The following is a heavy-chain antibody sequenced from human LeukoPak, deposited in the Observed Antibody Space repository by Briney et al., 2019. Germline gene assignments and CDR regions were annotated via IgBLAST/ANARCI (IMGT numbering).Heavy chain of an antibody. J-gene: IGHJ4*02. CDR2: ISRSSSTI. V-gene: IGHV3-48*01. Sequence: AGGSLRLSCAASGFTFSSYSTNWVRQAPGKGLEWVSYISRSSSTIYYADSVKGRFTTSRDNAKNSLYLQMNSLRAEDTAVYYCARQGVDYYDTSGYWVFDYWGQGALVTVSS. CDR1: GFTFSSYS. D-gene: IGHD3-22*01. CDR3: ARQGVDYYDTSGYWVFDY.